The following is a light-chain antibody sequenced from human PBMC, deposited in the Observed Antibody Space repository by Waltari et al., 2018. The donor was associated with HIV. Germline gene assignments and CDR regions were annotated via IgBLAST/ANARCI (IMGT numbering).Light chain of an antibody. CDR3: MLYMGSDTWL. CDR2: TTV. J-gene: IGLJ2*01. Sequence: QTVVTQGPSSSVSPGGTVTLTCGLNSGSVSTSHYPTWYQQTPGQAPRTLIFTTVIRSVGGPVRFAGASLGSKAALTIAGAQADDESDYHWMLYMGSDTWLFGGGTRLTVL. CDR1: SGSVSTSHY. V-gene: IGLV8-61*01.